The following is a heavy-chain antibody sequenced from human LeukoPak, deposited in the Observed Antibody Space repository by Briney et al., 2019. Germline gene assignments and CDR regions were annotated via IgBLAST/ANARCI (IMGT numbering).Heavy chain of an antibody. J-gene: IGHJ5*02. V-gene: IGHV1-18*01. D-gene: IGHD5-18*01. CDR2: ISAYNGNT. CDR3: ARDGIADPHTAMVRRIWFDP. CDR1: GYTFTSYG. Sequence: ASVKVSCKASGYTFTSYGISWVRQAPGQGLEWMAWISAYNGNTNYAQKLQGRVTMTTDTSTSTAYMELRSLRSDDTAVYYCARDGIADPHTAMVRRIWFDPWGQGTLVTVSS.